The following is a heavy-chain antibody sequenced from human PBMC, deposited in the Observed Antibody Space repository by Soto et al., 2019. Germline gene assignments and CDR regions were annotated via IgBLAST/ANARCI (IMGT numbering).Heavy chain of an antibody. Sequence: QVQLQESGPGLVKPSETLSLTCSVSGGSLSSGFWGWFRQPPGKGLEWIGFIHYSGSTTYNPSLTSRLTISLDTSQNHFSLRLSSVTAADTALYYCTVGGGWLTDYWGQGTLVTVSS. J-gene: IGHJ4*02. V-gene: IGHV4-59*01. CDR3: TVGGGWLTDY. CDR2: IHYSGST. D-gene: IGHD5-12*01. CDR1: GGSLSSGF.